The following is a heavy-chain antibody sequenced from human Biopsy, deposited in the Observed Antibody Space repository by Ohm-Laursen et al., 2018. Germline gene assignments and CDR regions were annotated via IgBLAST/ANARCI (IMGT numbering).Heavy chain of an antibody. Sequence: SVKVSCNTSGYSFTSYYMHWVRQAPGQGLEWMGMINPSGSTTSYPQIFQGRVTMTRDTSKSTVYMELSSLRSADTAVYFCARNTGWYGDLYYFDYWGQGTLVTVSS. CDR1: GYSFTSYY. CDR2: INPSGSTT. CDR3: ARNTGWYGDLYYFDY. D-gene: IGHD6-19*01. V-gene: IGHV1-46*01. J-gene: IGHJ4*02.